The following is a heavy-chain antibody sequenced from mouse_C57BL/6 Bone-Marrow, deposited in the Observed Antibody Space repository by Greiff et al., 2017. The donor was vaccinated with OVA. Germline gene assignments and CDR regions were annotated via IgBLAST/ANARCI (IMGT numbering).Heavy chain of an antibody. V-gene: IGHV1-81*01. D-gene: IGHD4-1*01. J-gene: IGHJ2*01. Sequence: VQLQQSGAELARPGASVKLSCKASGYTFTSYGISWVKQRTGQGLEWIGEIYPRSGNTYYNEKFKGKATLTADKSSRTAYMELRSLTSEDSAVYFCAKLGRRYFDYWGRGTTLTVSS. CDR1: GYTFTSYG. CDR2: IYPRSGNT. CDR3: AKLGRRYFDY.